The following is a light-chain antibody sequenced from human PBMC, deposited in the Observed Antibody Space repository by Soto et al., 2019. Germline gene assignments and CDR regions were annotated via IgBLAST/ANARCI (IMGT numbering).Light chain of an antibody. J-gene: IGKJ5*01. CDR2: GAS. CDR1: QSVNSR. Sequence: EIVLTRSPGTLSLSPGERATLSCRASQSVNSRLAWYQHKPGQAPRLLISGASSRATGIPDRFSGSGSATDFTLTISRLEPEDFALYYCQHYGRSPITFGQGTRLEI. CDR3: QHYGRSPIT. V-gene: IGKV3-20*01.